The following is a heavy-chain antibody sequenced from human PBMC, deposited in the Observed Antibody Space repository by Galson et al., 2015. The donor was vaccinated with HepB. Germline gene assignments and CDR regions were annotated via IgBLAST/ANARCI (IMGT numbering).Heavy chain of an antibody. CDR3: ATGVRHSTHYDFWSGYSTLGY. V-gene: IGHV1-24*01. CDR2: FDPEDGET. CDR1: GYTLTDLS. J-gene: IGHJ4*02. Sequence: SVKVSCKVSGYTLTDLSMHWVRQAPGKGLEWMGGFDPEDGETIYAQKFQGRVTMTEDTSTETAYMELSSLRSEDTAVYYCATGVRHSTHYDFWSGYSTLGYWGQGTLVTVSS. D-gene: IGHD3-3*01.